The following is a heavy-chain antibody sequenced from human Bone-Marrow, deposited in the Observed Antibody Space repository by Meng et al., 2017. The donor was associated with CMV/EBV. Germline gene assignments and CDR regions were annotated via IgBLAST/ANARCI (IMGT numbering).Heavy chain of an antibody. D-gene: IGHD3-10*01. CDR2: INPKSGGK. CDR3: ARDVQSGAAGY. Sequence: FRHPSGYPFTAFWIHWVRPAPGQGPEWMGWINPKSGGKNFAQKFEGRVTMTADTFTRTIYLELNGLRNDDTAMYYCARDVQSGAAGYWGQGTLVTVSS. V-gene: IGHV1-2*02. CDR1: GYPFTAFW. J-gene: IGHJ4*02.